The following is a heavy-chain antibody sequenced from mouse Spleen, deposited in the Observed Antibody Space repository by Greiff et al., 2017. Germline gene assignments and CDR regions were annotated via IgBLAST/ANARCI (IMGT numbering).Heavy chain of an antibody. CDR1: GYTFTNYW. Sequence: VQLQQSGAELVRPGTSVKMSCKASGYTFTNYWIGWAKQRPGHGLEWIGDIYPGGGYTNYNEKFKGKATLTADKSSSTAYMQFSSLTSEDSAIYYCAREVYYGSSYEGYFDGWGTGTTVTVSS. D-gene: IGHD1-1*01. J-gene: IGHJ1*03. V-gene: IGHV1-63*01. CDR3: AREVYYGSSYEGYFDG. CDR2: IYPGGGYT.